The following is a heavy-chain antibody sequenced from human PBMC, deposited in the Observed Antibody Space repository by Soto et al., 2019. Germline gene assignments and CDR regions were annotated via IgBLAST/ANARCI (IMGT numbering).Heavy chain of an antibody. CDR2: IYPGDSDT. CDR3: ARRVYCSSTSCYLNYYYGMDV. V-gene: IGHV5-51*01. D-gene: IGHD2-2*01. Sequence: GESLKISCKGSGYSFTSYWIGWVRQMPGKGLEWMGIIYPGDSDTRYSPSFQGQVTISADKSISTAYLQWSSLKASDTAMYYCARRVYCSSTSCYLNYYYGMDVWGQGTTVTVSS. CDR1: GYSFTSYW. J-gene: IGHJ6*02.